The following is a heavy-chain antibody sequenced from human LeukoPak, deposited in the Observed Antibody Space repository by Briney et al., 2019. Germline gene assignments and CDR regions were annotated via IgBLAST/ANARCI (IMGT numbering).Heavy chain of an antibody. CDR1: GYIFTGYY. V-gene: IGHV1-2*02. CDR2: INPHSGDT. Sequence: GASVRVSCKASGYIFTGYYVHWVRQAPGQGLEWMGWINPHSGDTKYAQKFKGRVTMTRDTSISTAYMELSRLRSDDTAVYYCARVDTAMVAGGGDYWGQGTLVTVSS. J-gene: IGHJ4*02. D-gene: IGHD5-18*01. CDR3: ARVDTAMVAGGGDY.